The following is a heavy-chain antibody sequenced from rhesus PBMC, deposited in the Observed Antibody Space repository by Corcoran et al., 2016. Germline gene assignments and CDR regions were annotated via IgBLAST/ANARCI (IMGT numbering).Heavy chain of an antibody. Sequence: QLQLQESGPGLVKPLETLSLPCVVSDGSISNTYWNWIRQPPGKGLEWIAGISGSGGGTAYNPSLKSRVTISRDMSKNQFSLKVNSVTAADTAVYYCARSGWTSWDNRFDVWGAGVLVTVSS. CDR3: ARSGWTSWDNRFDV. V-gene: IGHV4-173*01. D-gene: IGHD2-39*02. CDR2: ISGSGGGT. CDR1: DGSISNTY. J-gene: IGHJ5-1*01.